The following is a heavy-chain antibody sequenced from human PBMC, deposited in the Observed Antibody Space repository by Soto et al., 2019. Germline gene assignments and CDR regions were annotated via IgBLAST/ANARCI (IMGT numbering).Heavy chain of an antibody. Sequence: QVQLQQWGAGLLKPSETLSLTCAVYGGSFSGYYWSWIRQPPGKGLEWIGEINHSGSTNYTPSLKRRVTISVDTSKNQFSLTLGSVTAADTAVYYCAIEPVAGTGGIYYYYYYGMDVWGQGTTVTVSS. CDR2: INHSGST. V-gene: IGHV4-34*01. CDR1: GGSFSGYY. D-gene: IGHD6-19*01. J-gene: IGHJ6*02. CDR3: AIEPVAGTGGIYYYYYYGMDV.